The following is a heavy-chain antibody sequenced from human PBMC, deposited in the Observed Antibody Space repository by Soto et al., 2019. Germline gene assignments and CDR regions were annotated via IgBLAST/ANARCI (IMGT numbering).Heavy chain of an antibody. D-gene: IGHD5-18*01. CDR3: ARGWLLTLFDY. CDR1: GYTFTSYA. J-gene: IGHJ4*02. Sequence: ASVKVSCKASGYTFTSYAMHWVRQAPGQRLEWMGWINAGNGNTKYSQKFQGRVTITRDTSASTAYMELSSLGSEDTAVYYCARGWLLTLFDYWGQGALVTVSS. V-gene: IGHV1-3*01. CDR2: INAGNGNT.